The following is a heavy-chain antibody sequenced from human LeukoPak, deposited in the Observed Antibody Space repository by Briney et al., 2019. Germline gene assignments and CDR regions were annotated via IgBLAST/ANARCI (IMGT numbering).Heavy chain of an antibody. Sequence: SETLSLTCAVYGGSSSGYLCTWIRQSPGHGLEWIGEMSSGGNSNDNPSLKSRVTISVDTSKNQFSLTLNSVTPAPPRLYYCARVTRRRTTGEIFGRYLDYWGQGTLVSVSS. V-gene: IGHV4-34*01. J-gene: IGHJ4*02. CDR3: ARVTRRRTTGEIFGRYLDY. D-gene: IGHD3-10*01. CDR1: GGSSSGYL. CDR2: MSSGGNS.